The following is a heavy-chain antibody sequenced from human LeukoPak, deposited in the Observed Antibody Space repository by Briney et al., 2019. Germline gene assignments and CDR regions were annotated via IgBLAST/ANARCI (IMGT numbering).Heavy chain of an antibody. J-gene: IGHJ4*02. D-gene: IGHD1-26*01. CDR1: GYTFTSYY. V-gene: IGHV1-2*02. Sequence: ASVKVSCKASGYTFTSYYMHWVRQAPGQGLEWMGWINPNSGGTYYTQNFQGRVAMTRDTSITTAYMELGRLTSDDTAVYYCARGGYSGTEKPDDYWGQETLVTVSS. CDR3: ARGGYSGTEKPDDY. CDR2: INPNSGGT.